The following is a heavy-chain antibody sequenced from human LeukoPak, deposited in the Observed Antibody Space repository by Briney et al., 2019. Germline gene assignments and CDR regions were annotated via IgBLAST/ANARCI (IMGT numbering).Heavy chain of an antibody. CDR3: AREVYCSHTTCYYFDY. CDR2: ISDSSRYI. D-gene: IGHD2/OR15-2a*01. Sequence: GGSLRLSCAASGFTFSSYSMNWVRQAPGKGLEWVSSISDSSRYIFYADSVKDRFTISRDNAKNSLYLQMNSLRAEDTAVYYCAREVYCSHTTCYYFDYWGLGTLVTVSS. CDR1: GFTFSSYS. V-gene: IGHV3-21*01. J-gene: IGHJ4*02.